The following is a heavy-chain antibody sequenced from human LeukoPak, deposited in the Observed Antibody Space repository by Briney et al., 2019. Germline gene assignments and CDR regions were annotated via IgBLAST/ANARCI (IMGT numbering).Heavy chain of an antibody. CDR3: ARERWAYCTSISCQAAAAWVDV. D-gene: IGHD2-2*01. Sequence: PGGSLRLSCAASGFTFSSYGMHWVRQAPGKGLEWVANIKQDGGEKYYVDSVKGRFTISRDNAKNSLYLQMNSLRVEDTAVFYCARERWAYCTSISCQAAAAWVDVWGKGTTVTVSS. J-gene: IGHJ6*04. CDR2: IKQDGGEK. V-gene: IGHV3-7*01. CDR1: GFTFSSYG.